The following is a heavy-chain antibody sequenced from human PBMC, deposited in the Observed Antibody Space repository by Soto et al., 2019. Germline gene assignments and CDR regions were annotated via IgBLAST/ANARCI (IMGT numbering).Heavy chain of an antibody. Sequence: EVQLVESGGGLVQPGGSLRLSCAASGFTFRNYAMHGVRQGTGKGLECVSGISAAGDPDYADSVEGRFTISGENAQNSVFLQMNSLRVGDTAVYYCARTDRDFYGLDVCGQGTTVLVSS. CDR2: ISAAGDP. J-gene: IGHJ6*02. V-gene: IGHV3-13*05. CDR1: GFTFRNYA. CDR3: ARTDRDFYGLDV.